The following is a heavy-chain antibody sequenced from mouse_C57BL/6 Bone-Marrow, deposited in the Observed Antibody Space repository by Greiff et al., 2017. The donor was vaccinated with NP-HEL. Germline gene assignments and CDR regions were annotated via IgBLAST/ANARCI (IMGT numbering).Heavy chain of an antibody. CDR3: AKQFITTVVSFDY. CDR2: IWSGGST. CDR1: GFSLTSYG. D-gene: IGHD1-1*01. J-gene: IGHJ2*01. Sequence: QVQLKESGPGLVQPSQSLSITCTVSGFSLTSYGVHWVRQSPGKGLEWLGVIWSGGSTAYNAAFMSRLGITKDNSKNQVFFKMNSLQADDTAIYYCAKQFITTVVSFDYWGQGTTLTVSS. V-gene: IGHV2-5*01.